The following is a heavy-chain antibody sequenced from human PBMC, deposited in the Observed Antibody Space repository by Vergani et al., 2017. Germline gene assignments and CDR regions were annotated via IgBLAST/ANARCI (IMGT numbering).Heavy chain of an antibody. D-gene: IGHD7-27*01. CDR2: INPNSGGT. V-gene: IGHV1-2*02. CDR3: ARRLPNWGSRGFDY. J-gene: IGHJ4*02. Sequence: QVQLVQSGAEVKKPGASVKVSCKASGYTFTGYYMRWVRQAPGQGLEWMGGINPNSGGTNYAQKFQGRVTMTRDTSISTAYMELSRLRSDDTAVYYCARRLPNWGSRGFDYWGQGTLVTVSS. CDR1: GYTFTGYY.